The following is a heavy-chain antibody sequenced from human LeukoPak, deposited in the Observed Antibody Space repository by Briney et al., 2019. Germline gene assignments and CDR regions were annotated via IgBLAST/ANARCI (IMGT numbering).Heavy chain of an antibody. Sequence: KPSETLSLTCAVYGGSFSGYYLSWIRQPPGKGLEWIGEINHSGSTNYNPSLKSRVTISVDTSKNQFSLKLSSVTAADTAVYYCARRRIVVVVAATPRYYFDYWGQGTLVTVSS. D-gene: IGHD2-15*01. J-gene: IGHJ4*02. CDR3: ARRRIVVVVAATPRYYFDY. CDR1: GGSFSGYY. V-gene: IGHV4-34*01. CDR2: INHSGST.